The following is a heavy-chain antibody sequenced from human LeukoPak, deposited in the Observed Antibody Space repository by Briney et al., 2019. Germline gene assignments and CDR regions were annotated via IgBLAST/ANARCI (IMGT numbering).Heavy chain of an antibody. CDR1: GFTFSSYG. CDR2: TSYDGSNA. CDR3: AKGATRIDYYFDY. Sequence: SGGSLRLSCAASGFTFSSYGMHWVRQAPGKGLEWVAVTSYDGSNAYYADSVMGRFTISRDNSKNTLYLQMNSLRAEDTAVYYCAKGATRIDYYFDYWGLGTLVTVSS. V-gene: IGHV3-30*18. D-gene: IGHD2-2*01. J-gene: IGHJ4*02.